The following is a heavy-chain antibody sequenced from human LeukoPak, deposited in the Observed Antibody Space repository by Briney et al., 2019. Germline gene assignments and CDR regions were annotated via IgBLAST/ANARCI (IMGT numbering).Heavy chain of an antibody. D-gene: IGHD3-10*01. V-gene: IGHV3-30*02. CDR2: IQYDGSNK. CDR1: GFTFSSYG. Sequence: PGGSLRLSCAASGFTFSSYGMHWVRQAPGKGLEWVAFIQYDGSNKYYADSVKGRFTISRDNSKNTLYLQMNSLRAEDTAVYYCARRPYGSGSYYDYWGQGTLVTVSS. J-gene: IGHJ4*02. CDR3: ARRPYGSGSYYDY.